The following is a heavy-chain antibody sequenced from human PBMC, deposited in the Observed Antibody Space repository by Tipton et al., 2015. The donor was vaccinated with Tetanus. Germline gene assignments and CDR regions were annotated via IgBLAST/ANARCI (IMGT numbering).Heavy chain of an antibody. CDR2: ISPSGRT. Sequence: TLSLTCSVSGGSLRSGDYQWNWIRQPPGKGLEWLAYISPSGRTNSNYDLKSRITISQDKSKNQFSLRLTSVTAADTAVYYCAREVPAAGHFDSWGQGTLVTVSS. D-gene: IGHD2-2*01. V-gene: IGHV4-61*08. J-gene: IGHJ4*02. CDR1: GGSLRSGDYQ. CDR3: AREVPAAGHFDS.